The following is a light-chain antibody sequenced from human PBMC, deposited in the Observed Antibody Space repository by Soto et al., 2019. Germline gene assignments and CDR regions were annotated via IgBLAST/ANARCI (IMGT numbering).Light chain of an antibody. CDR1: SSDIGAYNF. CDR2: DAN. J-gene: IGLJ2*01. V-gene: IGLV2-14*03. CDR3: TSWTTSTTMI. Sequence: QSALTQPASVSGSPGQSITISCTGTSSDIGAYNFVSWYQQHPGKAPKLMLYDANIRPSGVSNRFSGSKSGNTASLTISGLQAEDEADYYCTSWTTSTTMIFGGGTQVTVL.